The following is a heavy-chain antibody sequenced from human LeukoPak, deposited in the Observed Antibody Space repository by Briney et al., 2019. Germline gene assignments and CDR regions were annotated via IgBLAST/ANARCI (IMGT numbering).Heavy chain of an antibody. Sequence: SETLSLTCTVSGGSISSGGYYWSWIRQHPGKGLEWIGYIYYSGSTNYNPSLKSRVTISVDKSKNQFSLKLSSVTAADTAVYYCARVVVPAAIPGNYFDYWGQGTLVTVSS. D-gene: IGHD2-2*01. CDR2: IYYSGST. CDR1: GGSISSGGYY. CDR3: ARVVVPAAIPGNYFDY. V-gene: IGHV4-31*03. J-gene: IGHJ4*02.